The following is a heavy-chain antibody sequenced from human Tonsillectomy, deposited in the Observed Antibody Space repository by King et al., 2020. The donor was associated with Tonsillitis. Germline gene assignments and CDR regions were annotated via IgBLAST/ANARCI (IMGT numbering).Heavy chain of an antibody. D-gene: IGHD5-18*01. V-gene: IGHV3-23*04. CDR3: AKPWDTAMVDYYFDY. CDR1: EFTFTNYA. CDR2: SSASGDTT. Sequence: VQLVESGGGLVQPGGSLRLPCVASEFTFTNYAMSWVRQAPGKGLEWVSTSSASGDTTYYADSVKGRFTISRDNAKNTLYLQMNSLRAEDTAVYYCAKPWDTAMVDYYFDYWGPGTLVTVSS. J-gene: IGHJ4*02.